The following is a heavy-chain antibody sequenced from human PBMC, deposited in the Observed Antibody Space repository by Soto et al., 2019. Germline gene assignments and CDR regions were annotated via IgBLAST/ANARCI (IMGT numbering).Heavy chain of an antibody. D-gene: IGHD2-15*01. CDR3: AKGVTQWSGVDF. J-gene: IGHJ4*02. V-gene: IGHV3-23*01. CDR1: XXXXXXXX. CDR2: IKGTDEST. Sequence: EVQVLESGGGXVQPGXSXXXXXXXXXXXXXXXXXXWVRQAPGKGLEWVSSIKGTDESTYYAESVKGRFTISRDNSKSTVYLQMNSLRAEDAAVYYCAKGVTQWSGVDFWGQGTLVTVSS.